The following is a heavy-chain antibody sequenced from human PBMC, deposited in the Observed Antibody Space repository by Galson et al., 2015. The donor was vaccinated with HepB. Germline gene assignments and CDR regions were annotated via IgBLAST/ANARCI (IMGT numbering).Heavy chain of an antibody. J-gene: IGHJ6*03. CDR2: IIPIFGTA. Sequence: SVKVSCKASGGTFSSYAISWVRQAPGQGLEWMGGIIPIFGTANYAQKFQGRVTITADESTSTAYMELSSLRSEDTAVYYCARDRGGGGETVVVPAAVRVAYYYMDVWGKGTTVTVSS. CDR3: ARDRGGGGETVVVPAAVRVAYYYMDV. V-gene: IGHV1-69*13. D-gene: IGHD2-2*01. CDR1: GGTFSSYA.